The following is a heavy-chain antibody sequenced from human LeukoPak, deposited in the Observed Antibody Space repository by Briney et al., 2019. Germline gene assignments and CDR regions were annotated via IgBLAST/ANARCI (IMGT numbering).Heavy chain of an antibody. D-gene: IGHD3-22*01. J-gene: IGHJ4*02. CDR2: VYYSVTT. CDR1: AGSVSSGSYY. Sequence: SETLSLTCTVSAGSVSSGSYYWSWIRQPPGRGMEGIGYVYYSVTTNYNPSLKSRVTISLDRSKNQFSLRLSSVTAADTAVYYCARGMYDSSGYVFDSWGQGTLVTVSS. CDR3: ARGMYDSSGYVFDS. V-gene: IGHV4-61*01.